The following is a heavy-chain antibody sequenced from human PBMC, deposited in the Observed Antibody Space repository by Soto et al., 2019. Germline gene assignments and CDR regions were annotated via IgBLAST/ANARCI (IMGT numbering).Heavy chain of an antibody. V-gene: IGHV3-30-3*01. D-gene: IGHD3-22*01. Sequence: QVQLVESGGGVVQPGRSLRLSCAASGFTFSSYAMHWVRQAPGKGLEWVAVISYDGSNKYYADSVKGRFTISRDNSKKTLYLQMNSLRVEDTAVYYCARENYYDSSGYHWGMDVWGQGTTVTVSS. CDR3: ARENYYDSSGYHWGMDV. CDR2: ISYDGSNK. CDR1: GFTFSSYA. J-gene: IGHJ6*02.